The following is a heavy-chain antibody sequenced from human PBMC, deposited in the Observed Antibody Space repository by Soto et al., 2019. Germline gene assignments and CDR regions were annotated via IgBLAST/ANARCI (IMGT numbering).Heavy chain of an antibody. J-gene: IGHJ4*02. CDR3: GPRGGGQQTDYFDY. CDR1: GFSLSTSGVG. D-gene: IGHD6-13*01. Sequence: QITLKESGPTLVKPTQTLTLTCTFSGFSLSTSGVGVGWIRQPPGKALEWLALIYWDDDKRYSPSLKNRLTITKDTSKSRGVVTMTNMDPVDTAQYYCGPRGGGQQTDYFDYWGQGTLVTVSS. CDR2: IYWDDDK. V-gene: IGHV2-5*02.